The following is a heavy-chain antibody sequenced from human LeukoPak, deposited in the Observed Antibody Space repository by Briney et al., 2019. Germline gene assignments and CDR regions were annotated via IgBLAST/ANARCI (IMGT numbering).Heavy chain of an antibody. D-gene: IGHD5-18*01. V-gene: IGHV3-21*01. CDR2: ISSSSSSI. CDR1: RFTFSSYS. CDR3: ARASGDIVETATMGSY. J-gene: IGHJ4*02. Sequence: KPGGSLRLSCAASRFTFSSYSMNWVRQAPGKGLEWVSSISSSSSSIYYADSVKGRFTISRDNAKNSLYLQMNSLRAEDTAVYYCARASGDIVETATMGSYWGQGTLVTVSS.